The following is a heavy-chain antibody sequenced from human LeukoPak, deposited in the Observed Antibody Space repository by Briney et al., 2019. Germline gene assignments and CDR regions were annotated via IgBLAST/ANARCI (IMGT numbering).Heavy chain of an antibody. Sequence: GGSLRLSCEPSGFTVSNNYMSWVRQAPGKGLEWVSAISGSGDGTYYADSVKGRFTISRDNSKNTLYLQMSGLRAEDTAVYYCAKEPSYCTNGVCYSRVFDRWGQGTLVTVSS. D-gene: IGHD2-8*01. CDR2: ISGSGDGT. CDR3: AKEPSYCTNGVCYSRVFDR. J-gene: IGHJ5*02. CDR1: GFTVSNNY. V-gene: IGHV3-23*01.